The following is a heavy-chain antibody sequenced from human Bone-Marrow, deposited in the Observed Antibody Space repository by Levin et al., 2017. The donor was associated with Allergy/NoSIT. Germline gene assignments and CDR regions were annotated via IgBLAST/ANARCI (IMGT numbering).Heavy chain of an antibody. Sequence: PSETLSLTCTVSGGSISSYYWSWIRQPPGKGLEWIGYIYYSGSTNYNPSLKSRVTISVDTSKNQFSLKLSSVTAADTAVYYCARHRGAYGMDVWGQGTTVTVSS. D-gene: IGHD3-16*01. CDR2: IYYSGST. J-gene: IGHJ6*02. V-gene: IGHV4-59*08. CDR1: GGSISSYY. CDR3: ARHRGAYGMDV.